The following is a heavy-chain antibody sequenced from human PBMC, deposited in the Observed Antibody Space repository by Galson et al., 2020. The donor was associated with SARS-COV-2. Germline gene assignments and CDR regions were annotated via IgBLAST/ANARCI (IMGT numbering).Heavy chain of an antibody. CDR3: ARGIPYGGYVGWFGP. V-gene: IGHV4-61*02. J-gene: IGHJ5*02. CDR1: GGSISSGSYY. CDR2: VYSSGST. Sequence: SETLSLTCTVSGGSISSGSYYWSWLRQPAGKALEWIGRVYSSGSTNYHPSLKSRLTISVDTSKNQFSLQLTSVTAADTAVYYCARGIPYGGYVGWFGPWGQGTLVTVSS. D-gene: IGHD4-17*01.